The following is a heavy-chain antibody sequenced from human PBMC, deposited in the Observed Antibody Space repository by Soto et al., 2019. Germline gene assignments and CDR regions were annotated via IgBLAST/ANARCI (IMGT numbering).Heavy chain of an antibody. CDR2: IYYSGST. CDR3: AREGVPSSWYNYYGMDV. Sequence: PSETLSLTCTVSAGSISSYYWSWLRQHPGKGLEWIGYIYYSGSTNYNPSLKSRVTISVDTSKNQFSLKLSSVTAADTAVYYCAREGVPSSWYNYYGMDVWGQGTTVTVSS. CDR1: AGSISSYY. J-gene: IGHJ6*02. D-gene: IGHD6-13*01. V-gene: IGHV4-59*12.